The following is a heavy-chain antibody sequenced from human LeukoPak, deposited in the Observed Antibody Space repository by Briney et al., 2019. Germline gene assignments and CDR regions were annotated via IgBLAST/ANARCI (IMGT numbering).Heavy chain of an antibody. J-gene: IGHJ4*02. CDR2: IYYSGTT. D-gene: IGHD5-18*01. V-gene: IGHV4-39*01. CDR3: ARSPGYSYDKADY. CDR1: GGSITNDNYY. Sequence: PSETLSLTCTVSGGSITNDNYYWAWIRQPPGKGLEWIGSIYYSGTTYDNPTLKSRVTISVDTSKNQFSLKLSSVTAADTAVYYCARSPGYSYDKADYWGQGTLVTVSS.